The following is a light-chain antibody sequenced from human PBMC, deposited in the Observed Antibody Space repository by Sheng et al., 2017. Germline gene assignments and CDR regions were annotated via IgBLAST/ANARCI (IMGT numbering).Light chain of an antibody. CDR1: QSISSW. CDR3: QQFKYILS. CDR2: AAS. Sequence: DIQMTQSPSTLSASVGDRVTITCRASQSISSWLAWYQQKPGRAPKLLIYAASNLESGVPSRFSGSGSGTDFIFNISSLQPEDIATYYCQQFKYILSFGGGTKVEIK. J-gene: IGKJ4*01. V-gene: IGKV1-5*01.